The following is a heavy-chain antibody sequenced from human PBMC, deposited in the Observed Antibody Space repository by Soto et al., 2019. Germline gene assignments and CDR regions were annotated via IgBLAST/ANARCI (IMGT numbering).Heavy chain of an antibody. V-gene: IGHV3-15*01. D-gene: IGHD4-17*01. CDR3: TTDPGDYADF. Sequence: EVQLVESGGDLVKPGGCLRLSCAASGITFTNAWMSWVRQVPGKGLEWVGRIKNRADGGTTDYAAPVRGRFTISRDDSRNTLFLQMNSLEPEDTAVYYCTTDPGDYADFWGQGTLVTVSS. CDR1: GITFTNAW. J-gene: IGHJ4*02. CDR2: IKNRADGGTT.